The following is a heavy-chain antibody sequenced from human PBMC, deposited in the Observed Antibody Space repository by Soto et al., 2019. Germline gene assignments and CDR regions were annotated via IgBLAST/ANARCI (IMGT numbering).Heavy chain of an antibody. D-gene: IGHD6-13*01. CDR2: IYYIGST. Sequence: SETLSLTCTVSGDSITSNSYFWSWIRQHPGKGLEWIGYIYYIGSTYYNPSLKNRVTISLDTSKNQFSLKLTSVTAADTAVYYCARDLQYSRLFYGMDVWGQGTTVTVSS. J-gene: IGHJ6*02. V-gene: IGHV4-31*03. CDR1: GDSITSNSYF. CDR3: ARDLQYSRLFYGMDV.